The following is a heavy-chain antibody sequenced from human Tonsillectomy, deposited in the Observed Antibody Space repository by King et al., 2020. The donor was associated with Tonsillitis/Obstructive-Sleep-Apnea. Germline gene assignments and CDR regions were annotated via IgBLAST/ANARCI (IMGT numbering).Heavy chain of an antibody. Sequence: VQLVESGGGLVQPGGSLRLSCAASGFTFSSYWMHWVRQAPGKGLVWVSRINTDGGSITYADSVKGRFTISRDGAQNTLYLQMNSLRAEDTALYYCARGYMGQDYWGQGTLVTVSS. J-gene: IGHJ4*02. CDR2: INTDGGSI. V-gene: IGHV3-74*01. CDR3: ARGYMGQDY. CDR1: GFTFSSYW. D-gene: IGHD5-24*01.